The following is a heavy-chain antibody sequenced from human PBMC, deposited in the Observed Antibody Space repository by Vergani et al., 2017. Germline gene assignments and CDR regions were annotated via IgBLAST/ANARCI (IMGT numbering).Heavy chain of an antibody. J-gene: IGHJ6*03. CDR3: AGAIRGYYTKYYYYYMDV. D-gene: IGHD3-3*01. CDR1: GGSISSYY. Sequence: QVQLQESGPGLVKPSETLSLTCTVSGGSISSYYWSWIRQPAGQGLEWIGRIYTSGSTNYNPSLKSRVTMSVDTSRNQFSLKLSSVTAADTAVYYCAGAIRGYYTKYYYYYMDVWGKGTTVTVSS. V-gene: IGHV4-4*07. CDR2: IYTSGST.